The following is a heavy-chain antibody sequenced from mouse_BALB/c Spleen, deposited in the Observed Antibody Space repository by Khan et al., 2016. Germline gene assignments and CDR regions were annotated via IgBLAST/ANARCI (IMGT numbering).Heavy chain of an antibody. CDR2: IWRGGST. J-gene: IGHJ4*01. Sequence: QVQLKQSGPGLVLPSQSLSITCTVAGFSLTSYGLHWVRQSPGKGLEWLGVIWRGGSTDYNAAFMSRLSITKDNSKSQVFFKMNSLQADDTAIYYCAKRYYGSYAMDYWGQGTSVTVSS. D-gene: IGHD1-1*01. CDR3: AKRYYGSYAMDY. CDR1: GFSLTSYG. V-gene: IGHV2-5*01.